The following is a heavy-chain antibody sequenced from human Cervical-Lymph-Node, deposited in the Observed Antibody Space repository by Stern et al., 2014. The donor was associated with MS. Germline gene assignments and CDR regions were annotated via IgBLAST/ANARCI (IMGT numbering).Heavy chain of an antibody. V-gene: IGHV1-69*17. J-gene: IGHJ3*02. CDR3: ARDGGGVDI. D-gene: IGHD2-8*01. CDR2: ISPSIGIA. Sequence: VQLVQSGAGVKKPGSSVKVSCKASGGTFSSYAIRWVRQAPGQGLEWVGGISPSIGIANHAQKFQGRVTITADKSTNTGYMELSSLRSEDTALYYCARDGGGVDIWGQGTMVSVSS. CDR1: GGTFSSYA.